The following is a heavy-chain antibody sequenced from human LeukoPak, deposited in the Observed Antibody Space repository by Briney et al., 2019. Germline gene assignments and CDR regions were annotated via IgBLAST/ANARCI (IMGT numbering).Heavy chain of an antibody. J-gene: IGHJ3*02. CDR2: IYYSGTT. CDR3: ATQGESDAFDI. Sequence: SETLSLTCTVSGGSINSYYWSWIRQPPGEGLEWIGNIYYSGTTSYNPSLESRVIISVDTSKNQFSLKLSSVTAADTAVYYCATQGESDAFDIWGQGTMVTVSS. V-gene: IGHV4-59*12. CDR1: GGSINSYY.